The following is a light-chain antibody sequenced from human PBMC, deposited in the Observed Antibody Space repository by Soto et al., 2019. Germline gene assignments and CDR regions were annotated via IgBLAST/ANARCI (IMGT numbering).Light chain of an antibody. CDR3: QQFLNYPWT. CDR2: EAS. Sequence: DIQKTQSPSTLSASVGDRVTITCRASQGIGRWLAWYQMNPGIAPKLLISEASNLESAVPSTSSGSGSGTEFTLTISSLQPDDFATYYCQQFLNYPWTFGQGTKVEIK. CDR1: QGIGRW. V-gene: IGKV1-5*03. J-gene: IGKJ1*01.